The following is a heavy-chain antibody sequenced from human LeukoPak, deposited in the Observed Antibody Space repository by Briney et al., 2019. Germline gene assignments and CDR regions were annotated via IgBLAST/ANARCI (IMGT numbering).Heavy chain of an antibody. CDR2: IYYSGST. D-gene: IGHD3-10*01. CDR1: GGSISSSSYY. Sequence: PSETLSLTCTVAGGSISSSSYYWGWLRQPPGKGLEWIGSIYYSGSTYYNPSLKSPVTISVDTSKNQFSLKLSSVTAADTAVYYCARVIYRFGESLPFDYWGQGTLVTVSS. V-gene: IGHV4-39*07. CDR3: ARVIYRFGESLPFDY. J-gene: IGHJ4*02.